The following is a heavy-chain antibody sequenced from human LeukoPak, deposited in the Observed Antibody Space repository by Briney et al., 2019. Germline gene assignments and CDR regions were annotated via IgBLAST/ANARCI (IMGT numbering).Heavy chain of an antibody. CDR3: ARDGGSWTLGDYFDY. Sequence: GGSLRLSCAASGFTFSSYGMHWVRQAPGKGLEWVAVISYDGSNKYYADSVKGRFTISRDNSKNTLYLQMNSLRAEDTAVYYCARDGGSWTLGDYFDYWGQGTLVTVSS. CDR2: ISYDGSNK. D-gene: IGHD6-13*01. CDR1: GFTFSSYG. V-gene: IGHV3-30*19. J-gene: IGHJ4*02.